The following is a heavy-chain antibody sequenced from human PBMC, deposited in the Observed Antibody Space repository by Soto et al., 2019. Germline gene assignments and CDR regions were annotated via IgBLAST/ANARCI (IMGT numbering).Heavy chain of an antibody. CDR1: GDSVSSNSAA. CDR3: AGTTSHQWYYMYV. CDR2: TYYRSRWYN. Sequence: QVQLQESGPGLVKPSQTLSLTCAISGDSVSSNSAAWNWIRLSPSRGLEWLARTYYRSRWYNDYAVSVRSLITVNPDTSKNQFSLQLTSVTPEDTAVYYCAGTTSHQWYYMYVWGKGTTVTVSS. V-gene: IGHV6-1*01. J-gene: IGHJ6*03. D-gene: IGHD1-7*01.